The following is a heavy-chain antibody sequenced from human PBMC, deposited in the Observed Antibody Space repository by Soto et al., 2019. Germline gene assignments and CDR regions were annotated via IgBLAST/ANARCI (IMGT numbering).Heavy chain of an antibody. CDR1: GGTFSSYA. V-gene: IGHV1-69*13. J-gene: IGHJ3*02. CDR3: ARVSSLYYYDSSRHNAFAI. Sequence: AAVKVSCKASGGTFSSYAISWVRQAPGQGLEWMGGIIPIFGTANYAQKFQGRVTITADESTSTAYMELSSLRSEDTAVYYCARVSSLYYYDSSRHNAFAIWVQGTMGIVSS. CDR2: IIPIFGTA. D-gene: IGHD3-22*01.